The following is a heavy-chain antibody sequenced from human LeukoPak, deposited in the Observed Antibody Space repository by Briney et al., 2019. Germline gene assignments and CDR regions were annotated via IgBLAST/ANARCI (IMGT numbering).Heavy chain of an antibody. Sequence: GGSLRLSCAASGFTFSSYGMHWVRQAPGKGLEWVAFIRYDGSNKYYADSVKGRFTISRDNSKNTLYLQMNSLRAEDTAVYYCAKDSEGSAAADTDAFDIWGQGTMVTVSS. CDR2: IRYDGSNK. V-gene: IGHV3-30*02. CDR1: GFTFSSYG. D-gene: IGHD6-13*01. CDR3: AKDSEGSAAADTDAFDI. J-gene: IGHJ3*02.